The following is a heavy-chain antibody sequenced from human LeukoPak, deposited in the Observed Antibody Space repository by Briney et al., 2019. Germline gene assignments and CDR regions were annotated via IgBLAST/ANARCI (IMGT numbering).Heavy chain of an antibody. CDR2: IYYSWRT. CDR1: GGSISSYY. D-gene: IGHD3-10*02. CDR3: ARSLAPRRRMFTFHP. Sequence: PSDTLSLTCSVCGGSISSYYGSWIRHPPGKGREGRGYIYYSWRTNYNPSLKSRVTISVDTSKNQFSLKRDSVTAADTAVYYCARSLAPRRRMFTFHPWGQGPLVTVSS. V-gene: IGHV4-59*07. J-gene: IGHJ5*02.